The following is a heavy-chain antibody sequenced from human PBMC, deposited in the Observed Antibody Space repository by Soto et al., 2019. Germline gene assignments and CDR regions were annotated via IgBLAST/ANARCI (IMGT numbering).Heavy chain of an antibody. CDR1: GFTFSDYS. Sequence: EVQLVESGGGLVQPGGSLRLSCAASGFTFSDYSMNWVRQAPGKGLEWVSYISRSSSTIYYADSVKGRFTISRDNAKNSLYLKMNSLRAEDTAVYYCARDSKDYDYIWGSFRPCGFDVWGQGTMVAVSP. D-gene: IGHD3-16*02. J-gene: IGHJ3*01. CDR3: ARDSKDYDYIWGSFRPCGFDV. CDR2: ISRSSSTI. V-gene: IGHV3-48*01.